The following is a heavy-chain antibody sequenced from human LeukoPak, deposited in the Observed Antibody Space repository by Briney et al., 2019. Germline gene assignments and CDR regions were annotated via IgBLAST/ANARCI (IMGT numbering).Heavy chain of an antibody. V-gene: IGHV3-30*02. CDR3: ARDHYNWDYYYGMDV. CDR1: GFTFSSYG. Sequence: GGSLRLSCAASGFTFSSYGMHWVRQAPGKGLEWVAFIRYDGNNKYYADSVKGRFTISRDNFKNTLYLQMNSLRAEDTAVYYCARDHYNWDYYYGMDVWGQGTTVTVSS. D-gene: IGHD1-1*01. CDR2: IRYDGNNK. J-gene: IGHJ6*02.